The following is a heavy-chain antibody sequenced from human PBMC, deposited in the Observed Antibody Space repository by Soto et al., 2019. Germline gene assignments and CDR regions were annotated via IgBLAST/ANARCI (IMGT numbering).Heavy chain of an antibody. CDR1: GFTFSSYW. J-gene: IGHJ6*03. Sequence: GGSLRLSCAASGFTFSSYWMSWVRQAPGKGLEWVANIKQDGSEKYYVDSVKGRFTISRDNAKNSLYLQMNSLRAEDTAVYYCARTGRENYDFWSGYFTSYYYYMDVWGKGTTVTVSS. V-gene: IGHV3-7*01. D-gene: IGHD3-3*01. CDR3: ARTGRENYDFWSGYFTSYYYYMDV. CDR2: IKQDGSEK.